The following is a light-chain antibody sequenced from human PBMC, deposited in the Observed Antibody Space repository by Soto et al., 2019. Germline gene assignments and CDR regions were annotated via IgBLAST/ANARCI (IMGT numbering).Light chain of an antibody. CDR3: QQYGSSPT. CDR1: QSVSSSY. CDR2: DVS. V-gene: IGKV3-20*01. Sequence: IVLTQSPGTLSLSPGERATLSCRSSQSVSSSYLAWYQQKPGQAPRLLIYDVSSRATGIPDRFSGSGYGTDFTITISRLEPEDFAVNYCQQYGSSPTFGQGNKVEI. J-gene: IGKJ1*01.